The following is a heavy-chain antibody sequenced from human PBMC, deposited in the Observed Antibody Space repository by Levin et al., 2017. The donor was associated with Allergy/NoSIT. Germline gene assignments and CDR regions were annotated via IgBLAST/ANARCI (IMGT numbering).Heavy chain of an antibody. CDR1: GFTFSSYW. Sequence: GGSLRLSCAASGFTFSSYWMHWVRQAPGKGLVWVSRINSDGSSTSYADSVKGRFTISRDNAKNTLYLQMNSLRAEDTAVYYCARETYSSSPNCKDYWGQGTLVTVSS. D-gene: IGHD6-6*01. J-gene: IGHJ4*02. CDR2: INSDGSST. V-gene: IGHV3-74*01. CDR3: ARETYSSSPNCKDY.